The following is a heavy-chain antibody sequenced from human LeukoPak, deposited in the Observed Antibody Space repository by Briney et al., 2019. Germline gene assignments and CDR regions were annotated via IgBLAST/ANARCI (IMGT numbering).Heavy chain of an antibody. V-gene: IGHV4-30-4*01. D-gene: IGHD6-13*01. CDR2: IYYSGST. Sequence: PSQTLSLTCTVSGGSISSGDYYWSWIRLPPGKGLEWIGYIYYSGSTYYNPSLKSRVTISVDTSKNQFSLKLSSVTAADTAVYYCARARSWYVPFDYWGQGTLVTVSS. J-gene: IGHJ4*02. CDR1: GGSISSGDYY. CDR3: ARARSWYVPFDY.